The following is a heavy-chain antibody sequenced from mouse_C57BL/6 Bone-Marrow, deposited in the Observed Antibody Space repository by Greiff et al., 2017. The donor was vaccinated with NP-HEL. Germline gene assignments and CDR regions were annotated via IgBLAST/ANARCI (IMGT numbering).Heavy chain of an antibody. CDR2: IDPSDSYT. Sequence: QVQLQQPGAELVMPGASVKLSCKASGYTFTSYWMHWVKQRPGQGLEWIGEIDPSDSYTNYNQKFKGKSPLTVDKSSRTAYMQRSSLTSEDSAVDYWARDRDFDVWGKGTTGTVSS. J-gene: IGHJ1*03. CDR1: GYTFTSYW. CDR3: ARDRDFDV. V-gene: IGHV1-69*01.